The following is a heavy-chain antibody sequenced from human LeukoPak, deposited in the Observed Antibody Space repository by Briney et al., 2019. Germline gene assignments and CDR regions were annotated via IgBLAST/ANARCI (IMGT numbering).Heavy chain of an antibody. J-gene: IGHJ4*02. CDR3: ATDYGANSGGFDY. Sequence: PGGSLRLSCAASGFTFSSYGMNWVRQAPGKGLEWVSYISSSGSTIHYADSVKGRFTISRDNAKNSLYLQMNSLRAEDTAVYYCATDYGANSGGFDYWGQGTLVTVSS. V-gene: IGHV3-48*04. CDR2: ISSSGSTI. CDR1: GFTFSSYG. D-gene: IGHD4-23*01.